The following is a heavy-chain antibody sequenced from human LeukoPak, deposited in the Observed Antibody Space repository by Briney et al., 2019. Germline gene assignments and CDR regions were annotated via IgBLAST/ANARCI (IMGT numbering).Heavy chain of an antibody. J-gene: IGHJ5*02. D-gene: IGHD3-3*01. V-gene: IGHV1-18*01. CDR1: GYTFTSYG. Sequence: ASVKVSCKASGYTFTSYGISWVRQAPGQGLEWMGWISAYNGNTNYARKLQGRVTMTTDTSTSTAYMELRSLRSDDTAVYYCARSGSVTIFGVVPNWFDPWGQGTLVTVSS. CDR2: ISAYNGNT. CDR3: ARSGSVTIFGVVPNWFDP.